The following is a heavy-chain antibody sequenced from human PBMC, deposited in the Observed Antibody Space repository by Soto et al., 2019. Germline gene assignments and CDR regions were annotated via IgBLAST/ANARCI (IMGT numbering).Heavy chain of an antibody. CDR3: ARDLGYSSGWYYFDF. CDR2: ISAYNGNT. J-gene: IGHJ4*02. Sequence: ASVKVSCKASGYRFTSYGISWVRQAPGQGLEWMGWISAYNGNTNYAQKLQGRVTMTTDTSTSTAYMEVRSLRSDDTAVYYRARDLGYSSGWYYFDFWGQGTLVTVSS. CDR1: GYRFTSYG. V-gene: IGHV1-18*01. D-gene: IGHD6-19*01.